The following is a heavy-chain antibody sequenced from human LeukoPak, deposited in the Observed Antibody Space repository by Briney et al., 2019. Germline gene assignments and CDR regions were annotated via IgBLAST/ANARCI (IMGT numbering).Heavy chain of an antibody. Sequence: PGGSLRLSCAASGFTFSSYAMHWVRQAPGKGLERVAVISYDGSNKYYADSVKGRFTISRDNSKNTLYLQMNSLRAEDTAVYYCARESVLVRWLQGNWYFDLWGRGTLVTVSS. CDR2: ISYDGSNK. CDR3: ARESVLVRWLQGNWYFDL. D-gene: IGHD5-24*01. J-gene: IGHJ2*01. V-gene: IGHV3-30*04. CDR1: GFTFSSYA.